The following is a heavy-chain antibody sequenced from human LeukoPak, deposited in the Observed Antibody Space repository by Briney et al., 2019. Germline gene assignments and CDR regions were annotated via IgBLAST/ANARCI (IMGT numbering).Heavy chain of an antibody. CDR3: AKDRWRGSNYFDY. J-gene: IGHJ4*02. D-gene: IGHD4-23*01. V-gene: IGHV3-30*18. CDR1: GFTFSSYS. Sequence: GRSLRLSCAASGFTFSSYSMHWVRQAPGKGLEGGAVISYDGSNKYYADSVKGRFTISRDNSKNKLYLQMNSLGAEDTAVYYCAKDRWRGSNYFDYWGQGTLVTVSS. CDR2: ISYDGSNK.